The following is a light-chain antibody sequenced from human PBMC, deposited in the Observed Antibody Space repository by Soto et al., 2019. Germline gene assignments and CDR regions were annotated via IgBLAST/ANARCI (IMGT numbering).Light chain of an antibody. CDR3: QSYDSSLTAHV. V-gene: IGLV1-40*01. Sequence: QSVLTQPPSVSGAPGQRVTISCTGSSSNIGAGYNVHWYQQLPGTDPKLLIYGNNNRPSGVPDRFSGSKSGTSASLAITGLQAEDEADYYCQSYDSSLTAHVFGTGTKDTVL. CDR2: GNN. CDR1: SSNIGAGYN. J-gene: IGLJ1*01.